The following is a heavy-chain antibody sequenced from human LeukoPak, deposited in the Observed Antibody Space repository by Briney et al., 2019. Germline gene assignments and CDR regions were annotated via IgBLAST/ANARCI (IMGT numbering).Heavy chain of an antibody. V-gene: IGHV1-24*01. J-gene: IGHJ3*02. Sequence: VASVTVSCKVSGYTLTELSMHWVRQAPGKGLEWMGGFDPEDGETIYAQKFQGRVTMNRDTSTSTVYMELSSLRSEDTAVYYCARDRAINNFDAFDIWGQGTMVTVSS. CDR1: GYTLTELS. D-gene: IGHD1-1*01. CDR2: FDPEDGET. CDR3: ARDRAINNFDAFDI.